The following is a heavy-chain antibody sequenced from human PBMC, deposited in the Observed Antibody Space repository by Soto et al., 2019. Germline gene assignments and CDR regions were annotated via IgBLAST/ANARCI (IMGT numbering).Heavy chain of an antibody. CDR3: ARARVYSGYDQIHANYYSGMDV. J-gene: IGHJ6*02. CDR2: INPSGGST. CDR1: GYTFSNYY. Sequence: GASVKVSCKTSGYTFSNYYINWVRQAPGQGLEWMGIINPSGGSTSYAQKLQGRVTMTRDTSTSTVYMELSSLGSEDTAVYYCARARVYSGYDQIHANYYSGMDVWGPGTTVTVSS. V-gene: IGHV1-46*01. D-gene: IGHD5-12*01.